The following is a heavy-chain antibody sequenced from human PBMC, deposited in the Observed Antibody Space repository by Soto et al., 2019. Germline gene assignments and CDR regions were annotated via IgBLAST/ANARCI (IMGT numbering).Heavy chain of an antibody. D-gene: IGHD7-27*01. CDR2: ISGSGGSS. CDR1: GFAFSTYA. Sequence: PGGSLRLSCAAAGFAFSTYAMTWVRQAPGKGLEWVSVISGSGGSSYYAASVKGRITISRDNAKKSLFLQMNNLRPEDTALYYCVISTGKFYADFDYWGQGTQVTVSS. CDR3: VISTGKFYADFDY. J-gene: IGHJ4*02. V-gene: IGHV3-23*01.